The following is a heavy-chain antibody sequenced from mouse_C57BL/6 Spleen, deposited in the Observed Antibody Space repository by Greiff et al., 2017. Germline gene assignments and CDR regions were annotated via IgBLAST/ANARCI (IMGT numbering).Heavy chain of an antibody. CDR2: INPNNGGT. CDR3: ARHGDAIAY. Sequence: EVQLQQSGPELVKPGASVKISCKASGYTFTDYYMNWVKQSHGKSLEWIGDINPNNGGTSYNQKFKGKATLTVDKSSSTAYMELRSLTSEDAAVYYCARHGDAIAYWGQGTLVTVSA. D-gene: IGHD2-13*01. CDR1: GYTFTDYY. V-gene: IGHV1-26*01. J-gene: IGHJ3*01.